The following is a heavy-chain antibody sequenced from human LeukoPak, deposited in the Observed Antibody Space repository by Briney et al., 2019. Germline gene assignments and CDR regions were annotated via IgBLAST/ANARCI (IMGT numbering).Heavy chain of an antibody. CDR1: GFTFSSYA. CDR3: TRDFYSSGWFDY. V-gene: IGHV3-49*04. Sequence: GRPLRLSCAASGFTFSSYAMHWVRQAPGKGLEWVGFIRSKAYGGTTEYAASVKGRFTISRDDSKSIAYLQMNSLKTEDTAVYYCTRDFYSSGWFDYWGQGTLVTVSS. J-gene: IGHJ4*02. CDR2: IRSKAYGGTT. D-gene: IGHD6-19*01.